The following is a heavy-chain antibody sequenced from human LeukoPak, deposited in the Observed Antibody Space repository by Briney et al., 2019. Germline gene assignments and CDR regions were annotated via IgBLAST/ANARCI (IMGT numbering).Heavy chain of an antibody. CDR1: GGSFSGYY. D-gene: IGHD3-16*01. CDR3: ARHYGP. CDR2: IYYSGST. V-gene: IGHV4-34*01. J-gene: IGHJ4*02. Sequence: SETLSLTCAAYGGSFSGYYWSWIRKPPGKGLEWIGSIYYSGSTYYNPSLKSRVTISVDTSKNQFSLKLNSVTATDTAVYYCARHYGPWGQGTLVTVSS.